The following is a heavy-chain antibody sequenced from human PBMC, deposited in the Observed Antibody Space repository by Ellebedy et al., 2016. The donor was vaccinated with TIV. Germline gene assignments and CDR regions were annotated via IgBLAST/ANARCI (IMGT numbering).Heavy chain of an antibody. CDR1: GYSFTTFT. CDR2: INPDTGDT. J-gene: IGHJ4*02. Sequence: AASVKVSCKASGYSFTTFTIHWVRQAPGQRPEWMGWINPDTGDTKHSQKFQARVTITRDTFASTAYMELSSLRSEDTAVYYCARGRGYYDSKSYYKGHDYWGQGTLVTVSS. V-gene: IGHV1-3*01. D-gene: IGHD3-10*01. CDR3: ARGRGYYDSKSYYKGHDY.